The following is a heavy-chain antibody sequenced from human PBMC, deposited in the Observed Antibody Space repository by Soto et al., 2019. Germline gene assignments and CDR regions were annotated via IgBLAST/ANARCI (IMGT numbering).Heavy chain of an antibody. CDR1: GFTFSTYG. V-gene: IGHV3-30*18. CDR3: AKGGGSYYRHPRIDH. CDR2: MSYDGSNK. J-gene: IGHJ4*02. D-gene: IGHD1-26*01. Sequence: QVQLVESGGGVVQPGRSLRLSCAASGFTFSTYGMHWVRQAPGKGLEWVAVMSYDGSNKYYADSVRGRFTISRDNSKNTLYLQMNSLRVDDTAVYYCAKGGGSYYRHPRIDHWGQGTLLTVSS.